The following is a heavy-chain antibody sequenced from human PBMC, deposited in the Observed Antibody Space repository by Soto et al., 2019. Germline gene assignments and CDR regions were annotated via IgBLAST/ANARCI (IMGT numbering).Heavy chain of an antibody. CDR1: GVSISSGGYY. Sequence: QVQLQESGPGLVKPSQTLSLTCTVSGVSISSGGYYWGWIRQHPGKGLEWIGNIYHSGRTYYNPSLKSRVIMSVDTSKNHFSLNLNSVTAADTAMYYCASVVGGDSVYYFDYWGQGTLVTVSS. J-gene: IGHJ4*02. CDR3: ASVVGGDSVYYFDY. CDR2: IYHSGRT. V-gene: IGHV4-31*03. D-gene: IGHD4-17*01.